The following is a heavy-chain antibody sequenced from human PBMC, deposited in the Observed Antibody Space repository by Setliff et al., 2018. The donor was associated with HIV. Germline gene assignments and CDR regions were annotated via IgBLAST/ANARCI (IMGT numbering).Heavy chain of an antibody. V-gene: IGHV4-39*01. CDR1: GGSFYSTSYY. J-gene: IGHJ3*02. CDR2: VYFSGST. Sequence: SENLSLTCTVSGGSFYSTSYYWAWIRQPPGKGLEWIGSVYFSGSTYYNPSLKSRITISVDTSRSQFSLKLRSVTAADTAVYYCARHKANFDFYAFDIWGQGTMVTVSS. D-gene: IGHD3-3*01. CDR3: ARHKANFDFYAFDI.